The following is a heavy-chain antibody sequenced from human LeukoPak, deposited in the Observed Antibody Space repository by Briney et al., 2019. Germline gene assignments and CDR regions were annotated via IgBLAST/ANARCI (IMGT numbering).Heavy chain of an antibody. J-gene: IGHJ4*02. D-gene: IGHD2-2*01. Sequence: GSLRLSCAASGFTFSSYDMSWVRQAPGKGLEWVSAISGRGGSTYYADSVKGRFTISRDNSKNTLYLQMNSLRAEDTAVYYCAKDHPPTKKGYCSSTSCSIYWGQGTLVTVSS. CDR2: ISGRGGST. CDR3: AKDHPPTKKGYCSSTSCSIY. V-gene: IGHV3-23*01. CDR1: GFTFSSYD.